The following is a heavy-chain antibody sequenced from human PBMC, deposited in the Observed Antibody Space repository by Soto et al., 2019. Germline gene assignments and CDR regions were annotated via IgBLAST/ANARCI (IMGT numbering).Heavy chain of an antibody. J-gene: IGHJ5*02. D-gene: IGHD3-10*01. CDR1: GYTCTDYG. CDR2: ISAYNGDT. Sequence: QVQLVQSGAEVMKPGASVKVSCKASGYTCTDYGVSWVRQAPGQGLEWMGGISAYNGDTKYAQKVQGRVTMTTDTSTSTAYMELRKLRSDDTAVYYCARDRHFASGGANWFDPWGQGTLVTVSS. V-gene: IGHV1-18*01. CDR3: ARDRHFASGGANWFDP.